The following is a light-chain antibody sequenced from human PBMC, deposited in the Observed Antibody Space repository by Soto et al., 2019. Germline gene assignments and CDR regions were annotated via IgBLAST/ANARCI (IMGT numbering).Light chain of an antibody. CDR1: ESISGW. J-gene: IGKJ1*01. V-gene: IGKV1-5*03. CDR3: QQYNTYPRT. Sequence: DIQMTQSPSTLSASVGDRVTITCRASESISGWLAWYQQKPGKAPKLVMFKASTLESGVPSRFSGSGSGTELNRSISSLQPDDFAIYYCQQYNTYPRTFGQGPKVEIK. CDR2: KAS.